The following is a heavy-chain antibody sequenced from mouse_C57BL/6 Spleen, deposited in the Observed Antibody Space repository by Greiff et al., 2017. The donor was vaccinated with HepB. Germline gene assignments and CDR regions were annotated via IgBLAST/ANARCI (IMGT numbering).Heavy chain of an antibody. V-gene: IGHV5-9-1*02. D-gene: IGHD3-2*02. J-gene: IGHJ2*01. CDR1: GFTFSSYA. CDR2: ISSGGDYI. CDR3: TRDAAQATGFDY. Sequence: EVQVVESGEGLVKPGGSLKLSCAASGFTFSSYAMSWVRQTPEKRLEWVAYISSGGDYIYYADTVKGRFTISRDNARNTLYLQMSSLKSEDTAMYYCTRDAAQATGFDYWGQGTTLTVSS.